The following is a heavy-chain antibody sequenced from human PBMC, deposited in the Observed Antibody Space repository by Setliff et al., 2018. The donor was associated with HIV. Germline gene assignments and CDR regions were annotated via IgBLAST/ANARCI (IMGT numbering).Heavy chain of an antibody. CDR1: GGTFSSYA. D-gene: IGHD2-2*01. V-gene: IGHV1-69*05. CDR2: IIPIFGTA. Sequence: SVKVSCKASGGTFSSYAISWVRQAPGQGLEWMGGIIPIFGTANYAQKFQGRVTITTDESTSTAYMELSSLRSEDTAVYYCARVGCSSTTCPWAWYFDLWGRGTLVTVSS. J-gene: IGHJ2*01. CDR3: ARVGCSSTTCPWAWYFDL.